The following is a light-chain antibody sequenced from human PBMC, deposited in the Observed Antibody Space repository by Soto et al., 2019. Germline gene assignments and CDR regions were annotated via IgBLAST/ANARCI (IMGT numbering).Light chain of an antibody. CDR1: NIGSKT. J-gene: IGLJ3*02. CDR3: QVWDSSSEHPNWV. Sequence: SSELTQPPSVSVAPGQTTRITCGGNNIGSKTVHWYQQKPGQAPVVVVHDDSDRPSGIPERFSGSNSGNTATLTISRVEAGDEADYYCQVWDSSSEHPNWVFGGGTKVTVL. CDR2: DDS. V-gene: IGLV3-21*02.